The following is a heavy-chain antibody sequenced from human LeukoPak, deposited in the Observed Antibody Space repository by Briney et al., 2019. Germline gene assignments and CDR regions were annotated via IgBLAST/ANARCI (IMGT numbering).Heavy chain of an antibody. D-gene: IGHD1-26*01. V-gene: IGHV3-23*01. Sequence: PGGSLRLSCAASGLTFSSYAMSWVRQAPGKGLESVSAISGSGGSTYYADSVKGRFTISRDNSKNTLNLPVYGPRVQDTAVYYSARDHIGSFDSWGQGTLVAVSS. CDR1: GLTFSSYA. CDR2: ISGSGGST. CDR3: ARDHIGSFDS. J-gene: IGHJ5*01.